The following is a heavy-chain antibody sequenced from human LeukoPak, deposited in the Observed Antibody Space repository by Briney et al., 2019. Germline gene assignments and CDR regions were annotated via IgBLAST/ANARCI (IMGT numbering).Heavy chain of an antibody. CDR1: GYTFTDYY. J-gene: IGHJ4*02. CDR3: ARERYYGSGSVYNRIDY. Sequence: ASVKVSCKASGYTFTDYYMHWVRQAPGQGLEWMGWMNPNSGGTNYAQRFQGRVTMTRDTSIGTAYMELSRLGSDDTAVYYCARERYYGSGSVYNRIDYWGQGTLVTVSS. V-gene: IGHV1-2*02. D-gene: IGHD3-10*01. CDR2: MNPNSGGT.